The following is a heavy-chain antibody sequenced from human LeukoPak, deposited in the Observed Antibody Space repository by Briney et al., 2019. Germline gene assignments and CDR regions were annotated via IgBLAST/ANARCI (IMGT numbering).Heavy chain of an antibody. J-gene: IGHJ4*02. CDR3: ARHPRSGYDILTGYYSFDY. V-gene: IGHV4-39*01. CDR1: GGFISNSSYY. D-gene: IGHD3-9*01. CDR2: IYYSGST. Sequence: SETLSLTCTVSGGFISNSSYYWGWIRQPPGKGLEWIGSIYYSGSTYYNPSLKSRVTISVDTSKNQFSLKLSSVTAADTAVYYCARHPRSGYDILTGYYSFDYWGQGTLVIVSS.